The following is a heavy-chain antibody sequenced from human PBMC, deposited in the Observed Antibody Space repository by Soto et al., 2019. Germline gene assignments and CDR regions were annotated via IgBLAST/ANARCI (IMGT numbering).Heavy chain of an antibody. V-gene: IGHV3-21*01. CDR2: ISSSSSYI. D-gene: IGHD6-13*01. J-gene: IGHJ3*02. Sequence: GGSLRLSCAASGFTFSSYSMNWVRQAPGKGLEWVSSISSSSSYIYYADSVKGRFTISRDNAKNSLYLQMNSLRAEDTAVYYCARVKRYSSSWYESDAFDIWGQGTMVTVSS. CDR3: ARVKRYSSSWYESDAFDI. CDR1: GFTFSSYS.